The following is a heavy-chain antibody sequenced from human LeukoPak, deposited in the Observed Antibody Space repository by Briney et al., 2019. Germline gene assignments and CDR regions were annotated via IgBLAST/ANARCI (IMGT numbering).Heavy chain of an antibody. D-gene: IGHD2-2*01. CDR1: GFTFSSSA. CDR2: ISASGGST. CDR3: AKLATTSCCQSAFDI. V-gene: IGHV3-23*01. J-gene: IGHJ3*02. Sequence: GGSLRLSCAASGFTFSSSAMSWVRQVPGKGLEWVSGISASGGSTSYADSVKGRFILSRDSSGNTLYLQMNSLRAEDTAVYYCAKLATTSCCQSAFDIWGQGTMVTVSS.